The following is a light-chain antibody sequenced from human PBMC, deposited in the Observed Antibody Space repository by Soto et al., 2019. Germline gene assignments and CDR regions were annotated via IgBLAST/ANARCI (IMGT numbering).Light chain of an antibody. CDR2: GAS. V-gene: IGKV3-15*01. J-gene: IGKJ4*01. CDR1: QSINNN. CDR3: QQYNDWPLT. Sequence: EIVMTQSPATLSVSPGERATLSCRASQSINNNLAWYQQKRGQGPRLLIYGASSRATGTPARFSGSGSGTGSNLNISSLQSEDFAIYYCQQYNDWPLTSGGGTKVEIK.